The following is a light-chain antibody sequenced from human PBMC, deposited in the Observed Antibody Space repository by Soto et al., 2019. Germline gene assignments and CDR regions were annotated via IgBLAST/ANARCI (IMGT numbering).Light chain of an antibody. CDR1: SNDLGGYNY. CDR3: SSYGGSDNLI. J-gene: IGLJ2*01. CDR2: EVR. V-gene: IGLV2-8*01. Sequence: QSALTQPPSASGSPVQSVTISCTGSSNDLGGYNYVSWYQHHPGKAPKLIIYEVRERPSGVPDRFSGSKSGNTASLTVSGLQAEDEADYYCSSYGGSDNLIFGGGTKVTVL.